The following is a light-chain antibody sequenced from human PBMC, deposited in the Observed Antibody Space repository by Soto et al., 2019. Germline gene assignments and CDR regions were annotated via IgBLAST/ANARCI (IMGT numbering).Light chain of an antibody. V-gene: IGKV3-20*01. CDR1: QSVSSSS. CDR3: QQYGRTPYT. Sequence: EIVLTQSPGTLPLSPGERATLSCRASQSVSSSSLAWYQHKPGQAPRLLIYDASSRATGIPDRLSGSGSGTDFTLTISRLEPEDFAVYYCQQYGRTPYTFGQGTKLEIK. J-gene: IGKJ2*01. CDR2: DAS.